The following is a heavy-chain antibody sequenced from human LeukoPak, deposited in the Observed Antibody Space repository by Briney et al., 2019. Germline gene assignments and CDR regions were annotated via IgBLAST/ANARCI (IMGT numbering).Heavy chain of an antibody. J-gene: IGHJ4*02. CDR3: ARARCSGGSCLPNHFDY. CDR1: GGSISSYY. D-gene: IGHD2-15*01. V-gene: IGHV4-34*01. Sequence: PSETLSLTCTVSGGSISSYYWSWIRQPPGKGLEWIGEINHSGSTNYNPSLKSRVTISVDTSKNQFSLKLSSVTAADTAVYYCARARCSGGSCLPNHFDYWGQGTLVTVSS. CDR2: INHSGST.